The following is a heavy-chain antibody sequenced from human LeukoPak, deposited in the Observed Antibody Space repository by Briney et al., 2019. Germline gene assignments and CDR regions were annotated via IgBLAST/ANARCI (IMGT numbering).Heavy chain of an antibody. J-gene: IGHJ5*02. V-gene: IGHV4-34*01. CDR2: INHSGST. CDR3: ARSNYDFWSGYYS. D-gene: IGHD3-3*01. CDR1: GGSFSGYY. Sequence: SENLSLTCAVYGGSFSGYYWSWIRQPPGKGLEWIGEINHSGSTNYNPSLKSRVTISVDTSKNQFSLKLSSVTAADTAVYYCARSNYDFWSGYYSWGQGTLVTVSS.